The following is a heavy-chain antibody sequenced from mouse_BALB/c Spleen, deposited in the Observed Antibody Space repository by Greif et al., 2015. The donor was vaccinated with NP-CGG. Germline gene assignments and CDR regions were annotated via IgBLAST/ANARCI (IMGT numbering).Heavy chain of an antibody. J-gene: IGHJ4*01. D-gene: IGHD2-3*01. CDR2: ISSGGGST. CDR1: GFSFSSYD. CDR3: ARYDGYYYYAMDY. Sequence: ESGGGLVKPGGSLKLSCAASGFSFSSYDMSWVRQTPEKRLEWVAYISSGGGSTYYPDTVKGRFTISRDNAKNTLYLQMSGLKSEDTAMYYCARYDGYYYYAMDYWGQGTSVTVSS. V-gene: IGHV5-12-1*01.